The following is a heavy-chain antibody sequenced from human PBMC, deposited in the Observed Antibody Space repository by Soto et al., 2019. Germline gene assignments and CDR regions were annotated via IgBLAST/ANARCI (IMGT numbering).Heavy chain of an antibody. D-gene: IGHD6-13*01. J-gene: IGHJ5*02. V-gene: IGHV3-23*01. CDR1: GFTFSSYA. Sequence: EVQLLESGGGLVQPGGSLRLSCAASGFTFSSYAMSWVRQAPGKGLEWVSAISGSGGSTYYADSVKGRFTISRDNSKNTLYLQMNSLRAEDTAVYYCAKELGSGIAAAGGFDPWGQGTLVTVSS. CDR3: AKELGSGIAAAGGFDP. CDR2: ISGSGGST.